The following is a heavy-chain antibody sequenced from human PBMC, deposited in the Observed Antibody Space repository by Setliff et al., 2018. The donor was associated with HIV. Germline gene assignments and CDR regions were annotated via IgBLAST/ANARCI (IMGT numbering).Heavy chain of an antibody. J-gene: IGHJ6*02. V-gene: IGHV1-18*01. CDR3: ARVGPMVRGVPASYYYGMDV. D-gene: IGHD3-10*01. Sequence: VASVKVSCKASGYTFTSYGISWVRQAPGQGLEWMGWTSAYNGNTNYAQKLQGRVTMTTDTSTSTAYMELRSLRSDDTAVYYCARVGPMVRGVPASYYYGMDVWGQGTTVTVSS. CDR1: GYTFTSYG. CDR2: TSAYNGNT.